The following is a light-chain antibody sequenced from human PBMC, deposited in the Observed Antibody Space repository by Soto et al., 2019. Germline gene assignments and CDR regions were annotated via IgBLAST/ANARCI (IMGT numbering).Light chain of an antibody. CDR1: QSLAYIDGNTY. V-gene: IGKV2-30*01. Sequence: EVVMTQSPLSLPVTLGQPASISCRSSQSLAYIDGNTYLSWFQQRPGQCPRRLIYKVSNRESGVPDRLNGSGSGTDFTLKISRVEAEDVGVYYCMQGTHWPPYTFGQGTKLEIK. CDR2: KVS. CDR3: MQGTHWPPYT. J-gene: IGKJ2*01.